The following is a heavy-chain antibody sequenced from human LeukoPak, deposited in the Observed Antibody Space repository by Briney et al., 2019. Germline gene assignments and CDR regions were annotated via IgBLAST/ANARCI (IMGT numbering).Heavy chain of an antibody. J-gene: IGHJ6*03. V-gene: IGHV7-4-1*02. CDR2: INTNTGNP. Sequence: ASVKVSCKASGYTFTKYAMNWVRQAPGQGLEWMGWINTNTGNPTYAQGFTGRFVFSLDTSVSTAYLQISSLKAEDTAVYYCARSGGSGSYYARYYYYYMDVWGKGTTVTVSS. CDR1: GYTFTKYA. D-gene: IGHD3-10*01. CDR3: ARSGGSGSYYARYYYYYMDV.